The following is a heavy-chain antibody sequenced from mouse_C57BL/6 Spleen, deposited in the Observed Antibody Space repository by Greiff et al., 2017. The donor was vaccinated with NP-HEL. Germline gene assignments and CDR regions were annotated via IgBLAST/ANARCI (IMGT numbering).Heavy chain of an antibody. Sequence: EVQLQQSGPVLVKPGASVKMSCKASGYTFTDYYMNWVKQSHGKSLEWIGVINPYNGGTSYNQKFKGKATLTVDKSSSTAYMELNSLTSEDSAVYYCASTPLTGTQAWFAYWGQGTLVTVSA. D-gene: IGHD4-1*01. CDR1: GYTFTDYY. CDR3: ASTPLTGTQAWFAY. CDR2: INPYNGGT. V-gene: IGHV1-19*01. J-gene: IGHJ3*01.